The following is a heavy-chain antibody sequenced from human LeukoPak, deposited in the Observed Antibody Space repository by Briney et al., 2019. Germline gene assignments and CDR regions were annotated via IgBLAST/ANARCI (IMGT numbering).Heavy chain of an antibody. Sequence: SETLSLTCAVYGGSFSGYYWSWIRKPPGKGLEWIGEINHSGSTNYNPSLKSRVTISVDTSKNQFSLKLSSVTAADTAVYYCARGRGSYCDYWGQGTLVTVSS. J-gene: IGHJ4*02. D-gene: IGHD3-10*01. V-gene: IGHV4-34*01. CDR3: ARGRGSYCDY. CDR2: INHSGST. CDR1: GGSFSGYY.